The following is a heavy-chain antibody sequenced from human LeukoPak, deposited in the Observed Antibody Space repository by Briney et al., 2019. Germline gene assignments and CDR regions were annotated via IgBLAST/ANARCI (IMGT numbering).Heavy chain of an antibody. CDR2: INPNSGGT. V-gene: IGHV1-2*02. J-gene: IGHJ6*02. CDR3: ARTHTIYHYYYGMDV. Sequence: GASVKVSCKASGYTFTGYYMHWVRQAPGQGLEWMGWINPNSGGTNYAQKFQGRVTMTRDTSISTAYMELSRLRSDDTAVYYCARTHTIYHYYYGMDVWGQGTTVTVSS. D-gene: IGHD3-9*01. CDR1: GYTFTGYY.